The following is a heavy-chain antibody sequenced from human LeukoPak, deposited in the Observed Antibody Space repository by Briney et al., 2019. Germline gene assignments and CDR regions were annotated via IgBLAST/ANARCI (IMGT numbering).Heavy chain of an antibody. CDR3: AKGSIADY. Sequence: GGSLRLSCVVSGFTFSTHAMTWVRQAPGKGLERVSDISGPGGTTYYAASVKGRFTISRDNSKNTLFLQMNSLRAEDTAVYYCAKGSIADYWGQGTLVTVSS. J-gene: IGHJ4*02. V-gene: IGHV3-23*01. CDR2: ISGPGGTT. CDR1: GFTFSTHA. D-gene: IGHD6-6*01.